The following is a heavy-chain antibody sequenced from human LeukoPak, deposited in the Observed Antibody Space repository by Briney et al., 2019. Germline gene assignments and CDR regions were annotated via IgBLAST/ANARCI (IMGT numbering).Heavy chain of an antibody. D-gene: IGHD6-19*01. CDR3: ARDSPIAVSGTYDY. CDR2: INPNSGVT. Sequence: ASVKVSCKASGYTFTGYYMHWVRQAPGQGLEWMGRINPNSGVTKYAQKFQGRVTMTRDTSISTAYMELTRMTSDDTAIYYCARDSPIAVSGTYDYWGQGTLVTVSS. V-gene: IGHV1-2*06. J-gene: IGHJ4*02. CDR1: GYTFTGYY.